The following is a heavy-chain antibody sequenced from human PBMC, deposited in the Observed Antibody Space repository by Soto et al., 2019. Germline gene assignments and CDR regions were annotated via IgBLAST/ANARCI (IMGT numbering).Heavy chain of an antibody. CDR2: IDWDDDK. CDR1: GFSLSTSGMC. CDR3: ARTAVAGTWGSLCFDY. V-gene: IGHV2-70*01. Sequence: GPTLVNPTQTLTLTCTFSGFSLSTSGMCVSWIRQPPGKALEWLALIDWDDDKYYSTSPKTRLTISKDTSKNQVVLTMTNMDPVDTATYYCARTAVAGTWGSLCFDYWGQGTLVTVSS. J-gene: IGHJ4*02. D-gene: IGHD6-19*01.